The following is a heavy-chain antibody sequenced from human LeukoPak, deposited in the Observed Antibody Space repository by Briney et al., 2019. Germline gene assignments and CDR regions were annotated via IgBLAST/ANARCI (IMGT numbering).Heavy chain of an antibody. CDR1: GGSISSYY. Sequence: SETLSLTCTVSGGSISSYYWNWIRQPPGKGLEWIGYIYYSGSTNYNPSLKSRVTISVDTSKNQFSLKLSSVTAADTAVYYCARGVSYYDSSGYYNEYFQHWGQGTLVTVSS. J-gene: IGHJ1*01. D-gene: IGHD3-22*01. V-gene: IGHV4-59*08. CDR3: ARGVSYYDSSGYYNEYFQH. CDR2: IYYSGST.